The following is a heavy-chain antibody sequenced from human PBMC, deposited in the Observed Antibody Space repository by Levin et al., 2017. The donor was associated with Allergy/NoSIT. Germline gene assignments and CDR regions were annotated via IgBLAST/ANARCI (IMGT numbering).Heavy chain of an antibody. CDR2: ISAYNDDT. CDR3: ARDDSSGYNPDF. V-gene: IGHV1-18*01. CDR1: GYSFNIYG. J-gene: IGHJ4*02. D-gene: IGHD3-22*01. Sequence: ASVKVSCKASGYSFNIYGLSWVRQAPGQGLEWIGLISAYNDDTNYSQKFQDRVTMTKDTATSTAYMELRSHRSDDTAVYYCARDDSSGYNPDFWGQGTRVTVSS.